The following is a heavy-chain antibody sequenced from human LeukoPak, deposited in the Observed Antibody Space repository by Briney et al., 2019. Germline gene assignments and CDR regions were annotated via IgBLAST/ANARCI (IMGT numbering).Heavy chain of an antibody. D-gene: IGHD2-2*01. CDR1: GISISDGRYY. CDR3: ATPYCSSLSCLDVFNI. V-gene: IGHV4-31*03. CDR2: KYYSGSA. Sequence: PSETLSLTCNVSGISISDGRYYWAWIRQRPGMGLEWIGYKYYSGSAKYNPSLKSRLTISIDTPENQFSLHLSSVTAADTAMYYCATPYCSSLSCLDVFNIWGQGRMVTVSS. J-gene: IGHJ3*02.